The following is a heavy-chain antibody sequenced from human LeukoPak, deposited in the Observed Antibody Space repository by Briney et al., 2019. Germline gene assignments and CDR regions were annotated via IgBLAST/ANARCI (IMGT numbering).Heavy chain of an antibody. CDR1: GFTFSSYW. CDR3: ARDVNYYGMDV. Sequence: SLGDLRLSCAASGFTFSSYWMSWVRQAPGKGLEWVANIKRDGSEKYYVDSVKGRFTISRDNAKNSLYLQMNSLRAEDTAVYYCARDVNYYGMDVWGKGTTVTVSS. V-gene: IGHV3-7*03. J-gene: IGHJ6*04. CDR2: IKRDGSEK.